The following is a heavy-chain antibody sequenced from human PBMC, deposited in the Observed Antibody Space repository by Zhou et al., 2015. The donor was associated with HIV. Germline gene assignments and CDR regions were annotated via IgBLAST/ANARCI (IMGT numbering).Heavy chain of an antibody. J-gene: IGHJ2*01. CDR1: GYAFTYYA. CDR3: ARNRGYCSSSRCYTGGDYVIDWFFDL. CDR2: INADNGKT. V-gene: IGHV1-18*01. D-gene: IGHD2-2*02. Sequence: QVLLVQSGAEVKKPGASVKVSCKTSGYAFTYYAISWVRQAPGQGLEWMGWINADNGKTNYAQKFQGRVTLTTDRSTRTAYMELRTLRSDDAAIYYCARNRGYCSSSRCYTGGDYVIDWFFDLWGRGTLVTVSS.